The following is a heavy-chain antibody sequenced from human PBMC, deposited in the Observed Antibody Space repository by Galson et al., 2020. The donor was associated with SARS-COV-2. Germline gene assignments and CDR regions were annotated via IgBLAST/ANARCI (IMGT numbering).Heavy chain of an antibody. CDR3: ARELHSTDYYDSSGYYPLDAFDI. CDR1: GFTFSSYS. V-gene: IGHV3-21*01. J-gene: IGHJ3*02. D-gene: IGHD3-22*01. Sequence: NSGGSLRLSCAASGFTFSSYSMNWVRQAPGKGLEWVSSISSSSSYIYYADSVKGRFTISRDNAKNSLYLQMNSLRAEDTAVYYCARELHSTDYYDSSGYYPLDAFDIWGQGTMVTVSS. CDR2: ISSSSSYI.